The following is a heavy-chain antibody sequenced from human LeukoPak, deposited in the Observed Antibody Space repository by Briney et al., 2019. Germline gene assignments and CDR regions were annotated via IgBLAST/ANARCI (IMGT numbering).Heavy chain of an antibody. V-gene: IGHV4-38-2*01. Sequence: SETLSLTCAVSGYSISSGYYWGWIRQPPGKGLEWIGSIYHSGSTYYNPSLKSRVTISVDTTKNQFSLKLSSVTAADTAVYYCARQETGDLSYYYYYMDVWGKGTTVTVSS. CDR2: IYHSGST. CDR3: ARQETGDLSYYYYYMDV. CDR1: GYSISSGYY. D-gene: IGHD7-27*01. J-gene: IGHJ6*03.